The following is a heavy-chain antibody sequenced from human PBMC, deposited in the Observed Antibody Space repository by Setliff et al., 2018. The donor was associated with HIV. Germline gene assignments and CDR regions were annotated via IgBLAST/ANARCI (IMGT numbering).Heavy chain of an antibody. V-gene: IGHV3-48*03. CDR3: ARARYMDV. J-gene: IGHJ6*03. D-gene: IGHD6-6*01. Sequence: GGSLRLSCAASGFTVSSYYMAWVRQAPGKGLEWVSYISGSSRSIYHADSVKGRFTVSRDNAKNTLYLQMNSLRAEDTAVYYCARARYMDVWGKGTTVTVSS. CDR2: ISGSSRSI. CDR1: GFTVSSYY.